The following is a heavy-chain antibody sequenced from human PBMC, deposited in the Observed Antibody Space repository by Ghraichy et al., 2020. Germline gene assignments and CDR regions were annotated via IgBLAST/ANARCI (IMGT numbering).Heavy chain of an antibody. V-gene: IGHV3-23*01. J-gene: IGHJ1*01. CDR1: GFTYNKYA. Sequence: GGSLRLSCAASGFTYNKYAMNWVRQAPGKGLEFVSTITKDSDSTFYIDSVKGRFTISRDNSKNSLYLQMNSLRAEDTAVYYCTTSGAKVATGDYWGQGTVVTVSS. CDR3: TTSGAKVATGDY. CDR2: ITKDSDST. D-gene: IGHD2-21*01.